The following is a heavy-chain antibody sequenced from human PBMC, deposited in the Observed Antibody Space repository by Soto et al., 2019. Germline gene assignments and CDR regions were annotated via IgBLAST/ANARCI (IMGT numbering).Heavy chain of an antibody. CDR1: GYSFTSYW. CDR2: IYPGDSDT. J-gene: IGHJ6*02. D-gene: IGHD3-10*01. V-gene: IGHV5-51*01. Sequence: GESLKISCKGSGYSFTSYWIGWVRPMPGKGLEWMGIIYPGDSDTRYSPSFQGQVTISADKSISTAYLQWSSLKASDTAMYYCARRAEVRGADYYYGMDVWGLGTTVTVS. CDR3: ARRAEVRGADYYYGMDV.